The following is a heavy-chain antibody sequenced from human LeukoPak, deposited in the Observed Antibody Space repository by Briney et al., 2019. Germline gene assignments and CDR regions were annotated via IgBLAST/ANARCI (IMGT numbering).Heavy chain of an antibody. Sequence: RGESLKISCKGSGYSFTSYWIGWVRQMPGKGLEWMGIIYPGDSDTRFSPSFQGQVTISADKSISTAYLQWSSLKASDTAMYYCARLALTSYDSSGYYSYYFDYWGQGTLVTVSS. CDR3: ARLALTSYDSSGYYSYYFDY. J-gene: IGHJ4*02. CDR1: GYSFTSYW. CDR2: IYPGDSDT. D-gene: IGHD3-22*01. V-gene: IGHV5-51*01.